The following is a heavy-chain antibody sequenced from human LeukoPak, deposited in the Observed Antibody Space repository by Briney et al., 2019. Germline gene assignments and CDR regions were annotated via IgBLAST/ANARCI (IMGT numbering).Heavy chain of an antibody. D-gene: IGHD6-25*01. CDR2: INHSGST. CDR3: ARRASLRHKIIRGGFDP. V-gene: IGHV4-34*01. CDR1: GGSFSGYY. Sequence: PSETLSLTCAVYGGSFSGYYWSWIRQPPGKGLEWIGEINHSGSTNYNPSLKSRVTISVDTSKNQFSLKLSSVSAADTAVYYCARRASLRHKIIRGGFDPWGQGTLVTVSS. J-gene: IGHJ5*02.